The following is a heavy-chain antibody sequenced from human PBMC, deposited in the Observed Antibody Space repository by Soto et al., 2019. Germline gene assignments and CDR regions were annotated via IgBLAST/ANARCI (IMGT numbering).Heavy chain of an antibody. Sequence: QVQLVESGGGLVKPGGSLRLSCAASGFTFSDSYMSWIRQAPGKGLEWVSYISSSGSTIYYADSVKGRFTISRDNAKNSLYLQMNSLRAEDTAVYYWARDYPVVVPAAINYYGMDVWGQGTTVTVSS. D-gene: IGHD2-2*01. CDR3: ARDYPVVVPAAINYYGMDV. CDR2: ISSSGSTI. CDR1: GFTFSDSY. V-gene: IGHV3-11*01. J-gene: IGHJ6*02.